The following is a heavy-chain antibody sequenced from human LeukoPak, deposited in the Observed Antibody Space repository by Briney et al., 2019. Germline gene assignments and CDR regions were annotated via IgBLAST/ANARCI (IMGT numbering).Heavy chain of an antibody. V-gene: IGHV3-73*01. CDR2: IRSKTNSYAT. J-gene: IGHJ4*02. CDR1: GFTFSGSA. CDR3: TPSLYDILTGSDY. D-gene: IGHD3-9*01. Sequence: GGSLRLSCAASGFTFSGSAMHWVRQASGKGLEWVGRIRSKTNSYATAYAASVKGRFTISRDDSKNTAYLQMNSLKTEDTAVYYCTPSLYDILTGSDYWGQGTLVTVSS.